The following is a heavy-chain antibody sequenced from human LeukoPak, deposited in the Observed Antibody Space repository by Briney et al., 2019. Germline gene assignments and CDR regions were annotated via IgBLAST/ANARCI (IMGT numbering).Heavy chain of an antibody. Sequence: SETLSLTCAVYGGSFSGYYWSWIRQPPGKGLEWIACIYYSGITHYNPSLKSRVTISLDTSKNQFSLRLSSVTAADTAVYYCAREGIVRTYDQWGQGTLVTVSP. D-gene: IGHD2/OR15-2a*01. CDR2: IYYSGIT. CDR1: GGSFSGYY. CDR3: AREGIVRTYDQ. J-gene: IGHJ4*02. V-gene: IGHV4-34*11.